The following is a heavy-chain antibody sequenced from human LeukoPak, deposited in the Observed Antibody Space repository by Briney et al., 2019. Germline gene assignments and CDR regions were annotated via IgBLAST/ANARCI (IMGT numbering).Heavy chain of an antibody. V-gene: IGHV4-59*01. Sequence: SETLSLTCTVSGGSISSYYWSWIRQPPGKGLEWIGYIYYSGSTNYNPSLKSRVTISVDTSKNQFSLKLSSVTATDTAVYYCARGHGDGDYVQFDYWGQGTLVTVSS. CDR1: GGSISSYY. D-gene: IGHD4-17*01. CDR3: ARGHGDGDYVQFDY. CDR2: IYYSGST. J-gene: IGHJ4*02.